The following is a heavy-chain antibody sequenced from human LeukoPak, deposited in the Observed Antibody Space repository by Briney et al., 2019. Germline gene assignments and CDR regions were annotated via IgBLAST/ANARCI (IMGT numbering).Heavy chain of an antibody. V-gene: IGHV5-51*01. J-gene: IGHJ4*02. CDR2: IYPGGSET. CDR3: ARASRDGYNQNFDH. Sequence: GESLKISCKGLGYSFSSYWNAWVRQRPGKGLEWMWIIYPGGSETRYDPSFQGQVTISADGSTSTAYLQWSSLRASDTAMYYCARASRDGYNQNFDHWGQGTLVTVSS. D-gene: IGHD5-24*01. CDR1: GYSFSSYW.